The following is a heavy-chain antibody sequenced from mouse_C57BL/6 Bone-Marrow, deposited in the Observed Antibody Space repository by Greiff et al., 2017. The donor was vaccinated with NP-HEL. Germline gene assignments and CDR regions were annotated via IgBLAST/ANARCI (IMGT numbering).Heavy chain of an antibody. J-gene: IGHJ1*03. Sequence: VKLMESGAELARPGASVKLSCKASGYTFTSYGISWVKQRTGQGLEWIGEIYPRSGNTYYNEKFKGKATLTADKSSSTAYMELRSLTSEDSAVYFCARGWLLLWGTGTTVTVSS. CDR3: ARGWLLL. CDR2: IYPRSGNT. D-gene: IGHD2-3*01. CDR1: GYTFTSYG. V-gene: IGHV1-81*01.